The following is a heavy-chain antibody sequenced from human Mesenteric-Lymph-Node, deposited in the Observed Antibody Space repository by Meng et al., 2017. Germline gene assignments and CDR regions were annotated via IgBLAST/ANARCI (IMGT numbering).Heavy chain of an antibody. Sequence: GESLKISCTASGFTFSDYAFHWVRQAPGKGLEWVSYISSSGSYIYYADSVKGRFTISRDNAKNSLYLQMNSLRAEDTAVYYCARGELERSFRSPGTHDAFDIWGQGTMVTVSS. V-gene: IGHV3-21*05. J-gene: IGHJ3*02. CDR1: GFTFSDYA. CDR3: ARGELERSFRSPGTHDAFDI. CDR2: ISSSGSYI. D-gene: IGHD1-1*01.